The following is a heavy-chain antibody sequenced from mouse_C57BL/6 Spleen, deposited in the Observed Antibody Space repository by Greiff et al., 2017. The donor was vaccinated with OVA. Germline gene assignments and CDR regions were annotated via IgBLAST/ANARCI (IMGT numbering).Heavy chain of an antibody. CDR3: ARGDYDDAMDY. V-gene: IGHV5-4*03. D-gene: IGHD2-4*01. Sequence: EVKVVESGGGLVKPGGSLKLSCAASGFTFSSYAMSWVRQTPEKRLEWVATISDGGSYTYYPDNVKGRFTISRDNAKTNLYLQMSHLKSEDTAMYYCARGDYDDAMDYWGQGTSVTVSS. CDR1: GFTFSSYA. CDR2: ISDGGSYT. J-gene: IGHJ4*01.